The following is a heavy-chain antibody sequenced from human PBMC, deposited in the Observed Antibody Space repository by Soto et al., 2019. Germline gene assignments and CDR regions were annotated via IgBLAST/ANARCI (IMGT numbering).Heavy chain of an antibody. CDR3: ASNNDFWSGYLYYFDY. CDR2: ISGSGGST. J-gene: IGHJ4*02. Sequence: GGSLRLSCAASGFTFSSYAMSWVRQAPGKGLEWVSAISGSGGSTYYADSVKGRFTISRDNSENTLYLQMNSLRAEDTAVYYCASNNDFWSGYLYYFDYWGQGTLVTVSS. CDR1: GFTFSSYA. V-gene: IGHV3-23*01. D-gene: IGHD3-3*01.